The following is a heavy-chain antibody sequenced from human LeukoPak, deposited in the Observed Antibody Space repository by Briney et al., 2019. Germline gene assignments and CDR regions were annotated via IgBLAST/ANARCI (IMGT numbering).Heavy chain of an antibody. D-gene: IGHD6-25*01. J-gene: IGHJ4*02. Sequence: GGSLRLSCAASGFTFDDYAMHWVRQPPGKGLEWVLGISWNSGIIIYVDSVEGRFTISRDNAKNSLYLQMNSVRADDTALYYCAKASSGGSVPYYFDSWGEGTLVTVSS. CDR1: GFTFDDYA. CDR3: AKASSGGSVPYYFDS. CDR2: ISWNSGII. V-gene: IGHV3-9*01.